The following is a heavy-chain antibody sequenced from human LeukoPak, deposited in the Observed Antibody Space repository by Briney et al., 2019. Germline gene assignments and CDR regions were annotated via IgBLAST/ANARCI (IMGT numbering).Heavy chain of an antibody. CDR2: IIPIFCTA. V-gene: IGHV1-69*13. Sequence: SVKVSCKASGGTFSSYAISWVRQAPGQGLEWMGGIIPIFCTANYAQKFQGRVTITADESTSTAYMELSSLRSEDTAVYYCARVSYYYDSSGYPPFDYWGQGTLVTVSS. CDR1: GGTFSSYA. J-gene: IGHJ4*02. D-gene: IGHD3-22*01. CDR3: ARVSYYYDSSGYPPFDY.